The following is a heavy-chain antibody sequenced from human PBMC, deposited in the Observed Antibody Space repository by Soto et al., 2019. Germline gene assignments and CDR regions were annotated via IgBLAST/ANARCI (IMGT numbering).Heavy chain of an antibody. D-gene: IGHD3-10*01. CDR1: GFTFSSYS. V-gene: IGHV3-21*01. CDR2: ISSSSSYI. Sequence: GGSLRLSCAASGFTFSSYSMNWVRQAPGKGLEWVSSISSSSSYIYYADSVKGRFTISRDNAKNSLYLQMNSLRAEDTAVYYCARDWWFGELGGLDGYYWGQGTLVTV. J-gene: IGHJ4*02. CDR3: ARDWWFGELGGLDGYY.